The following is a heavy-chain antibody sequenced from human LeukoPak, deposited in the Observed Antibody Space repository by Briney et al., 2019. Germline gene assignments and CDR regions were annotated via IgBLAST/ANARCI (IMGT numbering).Heavy chain of an antibody. CDR1: GGSISSYY. J-gene: IGHJ3*02. Sequence: SETLSLTCTVSGGSISSYYWSWIRQPPGKGLEWIGYIYYSGSTNYNPSLKSRVTISVDTSKDQFSLKLSSVTAADTAVYYCARDRGYSYGYDAFDIWGQGTMVTVSS. CDR2: IYYSGST. V-gene: IGHV4-59*01. CDR3: ARDRGYSYGYDAFDI. D-gene: IGHD5-18*01.